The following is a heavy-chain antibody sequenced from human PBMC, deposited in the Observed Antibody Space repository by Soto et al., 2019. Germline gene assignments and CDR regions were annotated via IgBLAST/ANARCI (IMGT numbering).Heavy chain of an antibody. CDR3: ARDHIKKLPGYGMDV. J-gene: IGHJ6*02. CDR2: VSPVLQIT. Sequence: QVQLVQSGAEVRSPGSSVKLSCKASGDIFDTYTINWVRQAPGQGLEWLGGVSPVLQITNSAQKFQGRLTFTADEGSRTAFLEVSSLRSEDTAVYYCARDHIKKLPGYGMDVWGPGTTFTVSS. CDR1: GDIFDTYT. V-gene: IGHV1-69*01. D-gene: IGHD1-20*01.